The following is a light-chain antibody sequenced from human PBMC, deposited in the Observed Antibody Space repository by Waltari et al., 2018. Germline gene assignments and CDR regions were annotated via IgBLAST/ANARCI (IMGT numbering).Light chain of an antibody. J-gene: IGLJ2*01. CDR1: SSDIGGYNY. V-gene: IGLV2-14*03. Sequence: QSVLTQPASVSGSPGQSITISCTGTSSDIGGYNYVPWYQQPPGKAPKLMIYDVSRWPSGVSHRFSGSKSGNTASLTISGLQAEDEAHYYCTSYTSTNTVIFGGGTKVTVL. CDR3: TSYTSTNTVI. CDR2: DVS.